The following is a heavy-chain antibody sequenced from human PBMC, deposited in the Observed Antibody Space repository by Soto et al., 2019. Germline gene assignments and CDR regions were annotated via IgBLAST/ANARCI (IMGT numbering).Heavy chain of an antibody. CDR2: IIPIFGTA. V-gene: IGHV1-69*01. Sequence: QVQLVQSGAEVKKPGSSVKVSCKASGGTFSSYAISWVRQAPGQGLEWMGGIIPIFGTANYAQKFQGRVTINADESTSTAYMELSSLRSEDTAVYYCASGIGYCSSTSCPYYYGMDVWGQGTTVTVSS. D-gene: IGHD2-2*01. CDR3: ASGIGYCSSTSCPYYYGMDV. J-gene: IGHJ6*02. CDR1: GGTFSSYA.